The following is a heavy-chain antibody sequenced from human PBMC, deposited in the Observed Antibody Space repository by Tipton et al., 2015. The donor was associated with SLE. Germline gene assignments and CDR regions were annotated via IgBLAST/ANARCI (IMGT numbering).Heavy chain of an antibody. J-gene: IGHJ4*02. CDR1: GFTFSSYA. D-gene: IGHD3-9*01. CDR3: ARDRGRDYDTLTGYRRH. Sequence: SLRLSCAASGFTFSSYAMSWVRQVPGKGLEWVSAIRGSGSGTYYADSVKGRFTISRDNSKDTLYLQMNSLRAEDTAVYYCARDRGRDYDTLTGYRRHWGQGTLVAASS. V-gene: IGHV3-23*01. CDR2: IRGSGSGT.